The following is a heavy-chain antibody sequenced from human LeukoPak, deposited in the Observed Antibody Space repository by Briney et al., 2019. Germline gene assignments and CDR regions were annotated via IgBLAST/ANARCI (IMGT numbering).Heavy chain of an antibody. CDR3: ARGHEQLENYYYYYYMDV. J-gene: IGHJ6*03. CDR2: INPSGSST. V-gene: IGHV1-46*01. CDR1: GYSFTSHY. D-gene: IGHD6-6*01. Sequence: GASVKVSCKASGYSFTSHYMHWVRQAPGQGLEWLGLINPSGSSTLYAQKFQGRVTMTRDVSTTTDYMELSSLRSEDTAVYYCARGHEQLENYYYYYYMDVWGKGTTVTVSS.